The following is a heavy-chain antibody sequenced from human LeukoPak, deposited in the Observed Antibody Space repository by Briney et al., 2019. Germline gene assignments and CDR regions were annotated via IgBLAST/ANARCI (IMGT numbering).Heavy chain of an antibody. D-gene: IGHD3-10*01. Sequence: PSETLSLTCAVYGGSFSGYYWSWIRQPPGKGLEWIGEINHSGSTNYNPSLKSRVTISVDTSKNQFSLKLSSVTAADTAVYYCARSSYYYGSGSYRRRGNWFDPWGRGTLVTVSS. J-gene: IGHJ5*02. CDR1: GGSFSGYY. CDR2: INHSGST. CDR3: ARSSYYYGSGSYRRRGNWFDP. V-gene: IGHV4-34*01.